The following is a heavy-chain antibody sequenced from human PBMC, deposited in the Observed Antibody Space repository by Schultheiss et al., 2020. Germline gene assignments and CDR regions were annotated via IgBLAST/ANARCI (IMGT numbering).Heavy chain of an antibody. J-gene: IGHJ4*02. Sequence: SGPTLVKPTQTLTLTCTFSGFSLSTSGVGVGWIRQPPGKALEWLALIYWDDDKRYSPFLKSSLTITKDTSKNQVVLTMTNMDPVDTATYYCARIKDCTVGANSNYFDYWGQGTLVTVSS. CDR3: ARIKDCTVGANSNYFDY. CDR1: GFSLSTSGVG. D-gene: IGHD1-26*01. V-gene: IGHV2-5*02. CDR2: IYWDDDK.